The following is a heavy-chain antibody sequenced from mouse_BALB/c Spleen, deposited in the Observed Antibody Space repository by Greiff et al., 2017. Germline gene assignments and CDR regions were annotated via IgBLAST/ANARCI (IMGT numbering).Heavy chain of an antibody. CDR3: TRGNYAMDY. CDR1: GYTFTSYW. Sequence: LQQPGSELVRPGASVKLSCKASGYTFTSYWMHWVKQRHGQGLEWIGNIYPGSGSTNYDEKFKSKGTLTVDTSSSTAYMHLSSLTSEDSAVYYCTRGNYAMDYWGQGTSVTVSS. CDR2: IYPGSGST. J-gene: IGHJ4*01. V-gene: IGHV1S22*01.